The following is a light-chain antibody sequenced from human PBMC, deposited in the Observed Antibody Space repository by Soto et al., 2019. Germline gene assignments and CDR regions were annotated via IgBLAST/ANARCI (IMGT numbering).Light chain of an antibody. CDR1: SSDVGSYNL. Sequence: HSVLTQPASLSGSPGQSITISCTRTSSDVGSYNLVSWYQQHPGKAPKLMIYEGSKRPSGVSNRFSGSKSGNTASLTISGLQAEDEADYYCCSYAGSSTYVFGTGTKVTVL. J-gene: IGLJ1*01. V-gene: IGLV2-23*01. CDR2: EGS. CDR3: CSYAGSSTYV.